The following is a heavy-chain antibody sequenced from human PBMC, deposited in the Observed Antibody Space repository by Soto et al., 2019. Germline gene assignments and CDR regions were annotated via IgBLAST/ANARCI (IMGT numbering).Heavy chain of an antibody. CDR2: INAGSGNT. Sequence: ASVKVSCKASGYTFTVDVIHWVRQAPGQRLEWMGWINAGSGNTKYSQKFQGRVTITRDTSASTAYMEVSSLRSEDTAVYYCVRGITIGHPQYFQHWGQGTLVTVSS. J-gene: IGHJ1*01. V-gene: IGHV1-3*01. CDR3: VRGITIGHPQYFQH. D-gene: IGHD3-10*01. CDR1: GYTFTVDV.